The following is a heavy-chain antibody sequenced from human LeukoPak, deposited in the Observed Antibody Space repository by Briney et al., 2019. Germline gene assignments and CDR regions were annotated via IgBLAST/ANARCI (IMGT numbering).Heavy chain of an antibody. CDR1: GFSFSSYG. Sequence: GGSLRLSCATSGFSFSSYGMSWVRQAPGKGLEWVSSISGLSGRTYYADSVKGRVTISRDNSKNALSLQMNSLRAEDTAVYYCASGSGSSWTAGAFDIWGQGTMVTVSS. V-gene: IGHV3-23*01. CDR2: ISGLSGRT. J-gene: IGHJ3*02. D-gene: IGHD6-13*01. CDR3: ASGSGSSWTAGAFDI.